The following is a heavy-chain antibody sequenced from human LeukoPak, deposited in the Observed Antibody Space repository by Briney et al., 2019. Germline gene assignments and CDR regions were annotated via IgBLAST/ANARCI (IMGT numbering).Heavy chain of an antibody. CDR1: GFTFSSYA. J-gene: IGHJ4*02. CDR3: AKDGLWFGIDY. V-gene: IGHV3-23*01. Sequence: GGSLRLSCAASGFTFSSYALSWVRQAPGKGLEWVSALSGSSGSTYYADSVKGRFTISRDNSKNTLYLQMNSLRAEDTAVYYCAKDGLWFGIDYWGQGTLVTVSS. CDR2: LSGSSGST. D-gene: IGHD3-10*01.